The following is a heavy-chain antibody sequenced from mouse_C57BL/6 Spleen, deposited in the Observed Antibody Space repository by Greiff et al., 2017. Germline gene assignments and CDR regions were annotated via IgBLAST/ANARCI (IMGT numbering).Heavy chain of an antibody. D-gene: IGHD2-4*01. CDR3: TRGGGYYDYLYAMDY. CDR2: ISSGGDYI. Sequence: EVKLMESGEGLVKPGGSLKLSCAASGFTFSSYAMSWVRQTPEKRLEWVAYISSGGDYIYYADTVKGRFTISRDNARNTLYLQMSSLKSEDTAMYYCTRGGGYYDYLYAMDYWGQGTSVTVSS. J-gene: IGHJ4*01. CDR1: GFTFSSYA. V-gene: IGHV5-9-1*02.